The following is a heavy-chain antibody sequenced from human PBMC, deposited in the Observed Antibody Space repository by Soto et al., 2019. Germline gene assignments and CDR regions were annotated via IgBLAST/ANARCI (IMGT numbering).Heavy chain of an antibody. CDR2: IYPGDSDT. D-gene: IGHD2-2*01. CDR3: ARHGGGVGPVAIPYDSYSGMDV. Sequence: PRESLKISYKGSGYRFTSYWIGWVRQMPGKGLEWMGIIYPGDSDTRYSPSFQGQVTISADKSIRTAYLQWSSLKASDTAMYYCARHGGGVGPVAIPYDSYSGMDVWGHGTTVTVFS. CDR1: GYRFTSYW. J-gene: IGHJ6*02. V-gene: IGHV5-51*01.